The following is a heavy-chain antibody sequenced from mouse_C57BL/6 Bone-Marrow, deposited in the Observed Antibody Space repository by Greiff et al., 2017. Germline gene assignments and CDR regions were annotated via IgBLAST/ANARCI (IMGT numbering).Heavy chain of an antibody. V-gene: IGHV1-69*01. CDR3: TSEGVMIPYYFDY. Sequence: QVQLQQPGAELVMPGASVKLSCKASGYTFTSYCMHWVKQRPGQGLEWIGEIDPSDSDTNYNQKFKGKSTLTVDKSSNTAYMQLSSLTSEDSAVYSGTSEGVMIPYYFDYWGQGTTLTVSS. D-gene: IGHD2-4*01. CDR1: GYTFTSYC. J-gene: IGHJ2*01. CDR2: IDPSDSDT.